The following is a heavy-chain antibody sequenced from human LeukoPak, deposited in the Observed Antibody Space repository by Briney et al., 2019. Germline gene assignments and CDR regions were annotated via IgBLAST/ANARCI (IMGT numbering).Heavy chain of an antibody. D-gene: IGHD3-3*01. J-gene: IGHJ6*03. CDR3: ARGGIDTIFGVVMNYYYYMDV. CDR2: IKQDGRER. V-gene: IGHV3-7*01. CDR1: GFTLSSFW. Sequence: GGSLRLSCAASGFTLSSFWMSWVRQTPGKGLEWVANIKQDGRERYYVDSVKGRFTISRDNARNSLYLQMNSLRAEDTAVYYCARGGIDTIFGVVMNYYYYMDVWGKGTTVTVSS.